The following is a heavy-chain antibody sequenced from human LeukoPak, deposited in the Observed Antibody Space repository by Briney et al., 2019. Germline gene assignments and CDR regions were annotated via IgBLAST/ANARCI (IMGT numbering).Heavy chain of an antibody. CDR1: GFTFSSYS. D-gene: IGHD4-11*01. J-gene: IGHJ2*01. Sequence: PGGSLRLSRAASGFTFSSYSMNWVRQAPGKGLEWVSSISSSSSYIYYADSVKGRFTISRDNAKNSLYLQMNSLRAEDTAVYYCARGNSPVNWYFDLWGRGTLVTVSS. CDR2: ISSSSSYI. V-gene: IGHV3-21*01. CDR3: ARGNSPVNWYFDL.